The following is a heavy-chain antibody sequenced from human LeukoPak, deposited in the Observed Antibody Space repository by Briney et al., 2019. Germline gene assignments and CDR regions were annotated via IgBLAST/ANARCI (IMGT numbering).Heavy chain of an antibody. Sequence: GGSLRLSCAASGFTFDDYTMHWVRQAPGKGLEWVSAISGSGGSSYYADSVKGRFTISRDNSKNTLYLQMNSLRAEDTAVYYCAKGGPQPAEHYWGQGTLVTVSS. J-gene: IGHJ4*02. CDR2: ISGSGGSS. V-gene: IGHV3-23*01. CDR3: AKGGPQPAEHY. CDR1: GFTFDDYT. D-gene: IGHD2-2*01.